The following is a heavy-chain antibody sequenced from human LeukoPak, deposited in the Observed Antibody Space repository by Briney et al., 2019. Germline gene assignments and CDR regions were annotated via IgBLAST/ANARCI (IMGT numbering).Heavy chain of an antibody. J-gene: IGHJ4*02. Sequence: PSETLSLTCSVSNDSIRNYYWSWIRQPPGQGLEWIGEISLTGLTHYNPSLESRVTVSLGKSKNQLSLNLTSVTAADTAVYYCSRENGAFSPFGYWGQGILVTV. V-gene: IGHV4-59*12. CDR3: SRENGAFSPFGY. D-gene: IGHD2-8*01. CDR1: NDSIRNYY. CDR2: ISLTGLT.